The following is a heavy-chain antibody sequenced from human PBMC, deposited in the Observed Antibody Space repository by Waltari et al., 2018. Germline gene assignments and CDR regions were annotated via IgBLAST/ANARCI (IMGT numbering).Heavy chain of an antibody. CDR3: ARDDFWGAFDI. V-gene: IGHV4-4*07. CDR1: GGSLSSYY. D-gene: IGHD3-3*01. CDR2: IYTSGST. Sequence: QVQLQESGPGLVKPSETLSLTRTVSGGSLSSYYWSWIRHTAGDGLEWIGRIYTSGSTNYNPSLKSRVTMSVDTSKNQFSLKLSSVTAADTAVYYCARDDFWGAFDIWGQGTMVTVSS. J-gene: IGHJ3*02.